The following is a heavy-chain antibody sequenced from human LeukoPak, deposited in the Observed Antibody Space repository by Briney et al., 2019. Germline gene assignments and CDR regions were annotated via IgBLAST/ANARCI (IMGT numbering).Heavy chain of an antibody. J-gene: IGHJ4*02. CDR3: AKDSLADIDY. D-gene: IGHD3-16*01. CDR2: IRHDGSIK. Sequence: PGGSLRLSCAASGFIFSTYGMSWVRQAPGKGLEWVAFIRHDGSIKNYADSVKGRSTISRDNSKNTLYLQMNSLRAEATAVYYCAKDSLADIDYWGQGTLVTVSS. CDR1: GFIFSTYG. V-gene: IGHV3-30*02.